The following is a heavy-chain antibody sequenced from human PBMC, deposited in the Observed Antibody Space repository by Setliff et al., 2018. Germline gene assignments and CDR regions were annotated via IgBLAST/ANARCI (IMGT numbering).Heavy chain of an antibody. CDR2: IYYSGTT. Sequence: PSETLSLTCTVSGGSVSSSSYYWGWIRQPPGKGLEWIGTIYYSGTTYYSPSLKSRVTISVDTSKNQFSLKLTSVTAADTAVYYCARHVGIRGRGYNYYYYYMDVWGKGTTVTVSS. V-gene: IGHV4-39*01. CDR1: GGSVSSSSYY. J-gene: IGHJ6*03. D-gene: IGHD3-10*01. CDR3: ARHVGIRGRGYNYYYYYMDV.